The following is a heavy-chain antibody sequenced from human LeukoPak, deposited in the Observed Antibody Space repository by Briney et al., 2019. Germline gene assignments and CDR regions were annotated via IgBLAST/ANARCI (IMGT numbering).Heavy chain of an antibody. Sequence: PGGSLRLSCAASGFTFSSYSMNWVRQAPGKGLEWVSSISSSSSYIYYADSVKGRFTISRDNAKNSLYLQMNSLRAEDTAVYYCARDSSGATGSFYIWGQGTMVTVSS. D-gene: IGHD4/OR15-4a*01. CDR2: ISSSSSYI. J-gene: IGHJ3*02. CDR3: ARDSSGATGSFYI. V-gene: IGHV3-21*01. CDR1: GFTFSSYS.